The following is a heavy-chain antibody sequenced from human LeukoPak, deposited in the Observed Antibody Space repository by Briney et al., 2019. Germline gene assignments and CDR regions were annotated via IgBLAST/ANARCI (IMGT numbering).Heavy chain of an antibody. V-gene: IGHV4-39*01. Sequence: SQTLSLTCTVSGGSISSRTYYWAWIRQPPGQGLEWIGNIYYSGSTYYNPSLKSRLTMSVDTSKNQFSLKLRSVTAADTAVYYCASLRVPGDFDYWGQGTLVTVSS. J-gene: IGHJ4*02. CDR1: GGSISSRTYY. CDR2: IYYSGST. CDR3: ASLRVPGDFDY.